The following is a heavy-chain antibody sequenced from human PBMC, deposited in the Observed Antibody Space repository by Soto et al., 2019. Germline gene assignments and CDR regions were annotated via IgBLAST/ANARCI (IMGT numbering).Heavy chain of an antibody. V-gene: IGHV1-8*02. CDR1: GYTFTNND. CDR2: MNPGSGDT. CDR3: ARMESFGSLNWFDP. J-gene: IGHJ5*02. Sequence: ASVKVSCKASGYTFTNNDVSWVRQATGQGLEWMGWMNPGSGDTGYAQKFQGRVTMTRDISMATAYMELNSLTSEDTAIYYCARMESFGSLNWFDPWGQGTLVTVSS. D-gene: IGHD5-18*01.